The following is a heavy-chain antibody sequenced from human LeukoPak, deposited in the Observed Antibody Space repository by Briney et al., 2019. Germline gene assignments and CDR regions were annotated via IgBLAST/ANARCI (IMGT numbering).Heavy chain of an antibody. J-gene: IGHJ6*02. CDR2: IYYSGSA. CDR3: ARLIGGSYCYGVDV. Sequence: PSETLSLTCTVSGGSISSGGFCWSWIRQHPGKGLEWIGYIYYSGSAYYNPSLESRLTILVDTSRNQFSLNLSSVTAADTAVYYCARLIGGSYCYGVDVWGQGTTVTVSS. D-gene: IGHD1-14*01. CDR1: GGSISSGGFC. V-gene: IGHV4-31*03.